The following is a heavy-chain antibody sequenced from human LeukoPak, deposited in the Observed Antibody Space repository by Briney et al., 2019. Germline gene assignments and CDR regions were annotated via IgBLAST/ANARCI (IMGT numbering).Heavy chain of an antibody. Sequence: GSLRLSCAASGFTFSSYGMHWVRQPPGKGLEWIGHIYYSGSTNYNPSLKNRVSISVDTSRNQFSLKLSSVTAADTAVYYCARAGRDYSTSSLDYWGQGTLVTVSS. CDR1: GFTFSSYG. D-gene: IGHD6-6*01. CDR2: IYYSGST. J-gene: IGHJ4*02. CDR3: ARAGRDYSTSSLDY. V-gene: IGHV4-59*01.